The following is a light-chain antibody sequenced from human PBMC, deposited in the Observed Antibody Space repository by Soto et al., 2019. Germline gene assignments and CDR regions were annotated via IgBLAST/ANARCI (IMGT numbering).Light chain of an antibody. V-gene: IGKV3-20*01. CDR1: QSVSSSY. CDR2: AAS. CDR3: QQYGSSPGT. J-gene: IGKJ1*01. Sequence: EIVLTQSPGTLSLSPGERATLSCRASQSVSSSYLAWYQQKPAQAPRLLISAASSRAPGIPDRFSGSGSGTDFTLTISRLEPEDFAVYYCQQYGSSPGTFGQGTKVEIK.